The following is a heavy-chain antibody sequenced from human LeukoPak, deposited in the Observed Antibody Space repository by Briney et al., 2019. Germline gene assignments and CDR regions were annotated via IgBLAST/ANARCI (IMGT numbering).Heavy chain of an antibody. J-gene: IGHJ3*02. V-gene: IGHV1-8*01. D-gene: IGHD3-3*02. Sequence: PGASVKVSCKASGYTSTSPDINWVRQATGRGLEWLGWMNPRDNTGYAQKFQGRVTLTRDKSINTAYMEFSSLRSEDTAVYYCARYTQHYGFDIWGQGTMVTVSA. CDR2: MNPRDNT. CDR1: GYTSTSPD. CDR3: ARYTQHYGFDI.